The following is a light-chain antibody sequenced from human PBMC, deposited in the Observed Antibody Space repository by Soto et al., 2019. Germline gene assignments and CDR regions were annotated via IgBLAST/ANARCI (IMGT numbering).Light chain of an antibody. CDR2: DAS. Sequence: EIVLTQSPATLSLSPGDRATLSCRASQSVGSYLGWYQQRPGQAPRLLIYDASNRATGIPARFSGSGSGTDFTLTISSLEPEDFAVYYCQKRSDWPSTFGGGTKVDI. J-gene: IGKJ4*01. CDR3: QKRSDWPST. V-gene: IGKV3-11*01. CDR1: QSVGSY.